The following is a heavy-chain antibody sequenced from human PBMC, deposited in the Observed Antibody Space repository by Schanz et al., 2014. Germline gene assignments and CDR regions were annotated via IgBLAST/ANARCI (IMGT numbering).Heavy chain of an antibody. D-gene: IGHD5-12*01. CDR2: ITAYNGDT. CDR3: ARGPLGTSP. J-gene: IGHJ5*02. V-gene: IGHV1-18*01. CDR1: GYTFTSYG. Sequence: QVQLVQSGAEVKKPGASVKVSCKASGYTFTSYGINWVRQAPGQGLEWMGWITAYNGDTNYAQKLQGRVTMTADTSTSTAYMELSSLKSEDTVVYYCARGPLGTSPWGQGTLVTVSS.